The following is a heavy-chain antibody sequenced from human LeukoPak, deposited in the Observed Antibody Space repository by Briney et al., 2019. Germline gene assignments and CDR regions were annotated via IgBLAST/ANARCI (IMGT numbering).Heavy chain of an antibody. J-gene: IGHJ4*02. CDR2: IHKAGTES. CDR3: ARVGTWELQRVFDY. V-gene: IGHV3-7*01. D-gene: IGHD1-26*01. CDR1: GFTFTDYW. Sequence: GGSLRLSCPASGFTFTDYWMTWVRQVPGKGLEWVANIHKAGTESYYVDSVKGRFAISIDNAKNSLYLQLSSLRVDDTAVYYCARVGTWELQRVFDYWGQGTLVTVSS.